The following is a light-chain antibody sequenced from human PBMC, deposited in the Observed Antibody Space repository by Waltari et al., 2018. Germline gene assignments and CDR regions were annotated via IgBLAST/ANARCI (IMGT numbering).Light chain of an antibody. V-gene: IGKV2D-29*01. CDR3: MQGLDLRT. CDR2: EGS. CDR1: QSLLHSDGKTY. J-gene: IGKJ1*01. Sequence: DIVLTQTPLSLSVTPGQPASISCKSSQSLLHSDGKTYLYWFLQQPGQPPQVLIYEGSNRFAGVPDRFSGSGSGTDFTLRISRVEGEDDGVYYGMQGLDLRTFGQETKVEIK.